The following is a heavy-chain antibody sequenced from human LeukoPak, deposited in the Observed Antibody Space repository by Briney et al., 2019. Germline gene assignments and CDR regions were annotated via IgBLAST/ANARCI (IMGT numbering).Heavy chain of an antibody. CDR1: GFTFSSYW. Sequence: GGSLRLSCAAFGFTFSSYWMSWVRQAPGKGLEWVANIKQDGSEKYYVDSVKGRFTISRDNAKNSLYLQMNSLRAEDTAVYYCAREGTDYDILTGYPNWGQGTLVTVSS. CDR2: IKQDGSEK. V-gene: IGHV3-7*05. CDR3: AREGTDYDILTGYPN. J-gene: IGHJ4*02. D-gene: IGHD3-9*01.